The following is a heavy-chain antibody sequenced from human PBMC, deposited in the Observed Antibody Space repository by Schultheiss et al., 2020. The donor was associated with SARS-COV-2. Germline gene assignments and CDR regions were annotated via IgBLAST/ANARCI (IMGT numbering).Heavy chain of an antibody. J-gene: IGHJ6*02. CDR1: GFTFSNAW. CDR2: ISYDGSNK. Sequence: GGSLRLSCAASGFTFSNAWMSWVRQAPGKGLEWVAVISYDGSNKYYADSVKGRFTISRDNSKNTLYLQMNSLRAEDTAVYYCAREYSSSSRDYYYYGMDVWGQGTTVIVSS. D-gene: IGHD6-6*01. CDR3: AREYSSSSRDYYYYGMDV. V-gene: IGHV3-30-3*01.